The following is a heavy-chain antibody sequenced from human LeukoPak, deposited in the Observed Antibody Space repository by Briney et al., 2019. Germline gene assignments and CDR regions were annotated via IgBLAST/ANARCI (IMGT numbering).Heavy chain of an antibody. Sequence: SETLSLTCTVSGGSISSYYWSWIRQPPGKGLEWIGYIYYSGSTNYKPSLKSRVSISVDTSKNQFSLKLGSVTAADTAVYYCARRMPAGTVDYWGQGTLVTVSS. D-gene: IGHD6-19*01. CDR2: IYYSGST. CDR3: ARRMPAGTVDY. J-gene: IGHJ4*02. V-gene: IGHV4-59*01. CDR1: GGSISSYY.